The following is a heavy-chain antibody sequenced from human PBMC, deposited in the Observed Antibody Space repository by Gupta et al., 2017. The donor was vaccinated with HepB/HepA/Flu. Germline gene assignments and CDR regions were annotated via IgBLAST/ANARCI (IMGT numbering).Heavy chain of an antibody. Sequence: EVQLVESGGGLVQPGGSLRLSCAASGFTFNSYWMSWARQAPGKGLEWVANIKQEGNEKYFVDSVQGRCTTSRDNAKNSLYVDMNSLTSEDTAVDHGAGEGGYPPNDAADIWGHGRMVTV. V-gene: IGHV3-7*01. CDR2: IKQEGNEK. J-gene: IGHJ3*02. D-gene: IGHD1-1*01. CDR1: GFTFNSYW. CDR3: AGEGGYPPNDAADI.